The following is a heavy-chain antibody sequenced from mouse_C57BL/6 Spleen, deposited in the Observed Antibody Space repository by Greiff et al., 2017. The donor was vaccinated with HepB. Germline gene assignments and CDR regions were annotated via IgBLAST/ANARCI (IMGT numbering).Heavy chain of an antibody. Sequence: VQLKQSGPGLVKPSQSLSLTCSVTGYSITSGYYWNWIRQFPGNKLEWMGYISYDGSNNYNPSLKNRISITRDTSKNQFFLKLNSVTTEDTATYYCARGEDYDYDSWFAYWGQGTLVTVSA. V-gene: IGHV3-6*01. J-gene: IGHJ3*01. CDR2: ISYDGSN. D-gene: IGHD2-4*01. CDR1: GYSITSGYY. CDR3: ARGEDYDYDSWFAY.